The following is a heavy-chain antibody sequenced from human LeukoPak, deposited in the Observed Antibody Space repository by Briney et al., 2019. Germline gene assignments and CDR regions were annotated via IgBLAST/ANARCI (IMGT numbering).Heavy chain of an antibody. CDR1: GFTFSSYG. Sequence: PGGSLRLSCAASGFTFSSYGMHWVRQAPGKGLEWVAFIRYDGSNKYYADSVKGRFTISRDNSKNTLYLQMNSLRAEDTAVYYCAKDFRDLPQWQSRSHFDYWGQGTLVTVSS. CDR3: AKDFRDLPQWQSRSHFDY. J-gene: IGHJ4*02. CDR2: IRYDGSNK. V-gene: IGHV3-30*02. D-gene: IGHD6-19*01.